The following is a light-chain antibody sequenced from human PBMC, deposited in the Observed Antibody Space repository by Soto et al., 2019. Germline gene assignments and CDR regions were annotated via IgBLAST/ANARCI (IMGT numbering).Light chain of an antibody. J-gene: IGLJ2*01. CDR1: SSDIGGYNY. Sequence: QSALTQPASVSGSPGQSITISCTGTSSDIGGYNYISWYQQLPGKAPKFIIYDVRNRPSGVSNRFSGSRSGNTASLTFSGLQAEDGADYYCSSYTSSSTVIFGGGTKLTVL. V-gene: IGLV2-14*01. CDR2: DVR. CDR3: SSYTSSSTVI.